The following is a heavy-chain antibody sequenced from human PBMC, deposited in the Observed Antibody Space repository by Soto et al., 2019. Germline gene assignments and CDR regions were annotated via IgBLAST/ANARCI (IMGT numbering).Heavy chain of an antibody. CDR3: ERGRSYSVYDF. J-gene: IGHJ4*02. CDR1: GGSFSGHP. D-gene: IGHD5-12*01. Sequence: PSETLSLTCTPSGGSFSGHPWIWIRQPAGMGLEWIQHISPSGSTSYNPSLISRVTMSLDTSKNQIFLNLTSVTAADTAVFYYERGRSYSVYDFWGSGTLVSVSA. CDR2: ISPSGST. V-gene: IGHV4-4*07.